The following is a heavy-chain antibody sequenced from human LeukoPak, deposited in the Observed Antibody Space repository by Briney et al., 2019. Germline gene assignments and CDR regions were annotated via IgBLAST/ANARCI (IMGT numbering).Heavy chain of an antibody. J-gene: IGHJ4*02. CDR3: ATGATGSFDY. CDR1: GGTFSSYA. V-gene: IGHV1-69*06. Sequence: GSSVKVSCKASGGTFSSYAISWVRQAPGQGLEWMGGIIPIFGTANYAQKFQGRVTMAEDTSTDTAYMELSSLRSEDTAVYYCATGATGSFDYWGQGTLVTVSS. CDR2: IIPIFGTA. D-gene: IGHD1-26*01.